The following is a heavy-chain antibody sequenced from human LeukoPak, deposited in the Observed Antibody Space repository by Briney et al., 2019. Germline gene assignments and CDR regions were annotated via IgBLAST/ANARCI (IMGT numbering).Heavy chain of an antibody. CDR1: GFTFRSYE. V-gene: IGHV3-48*03. Sequence: GGSLRLSCAASGFTFRSYEMNWVRQAPGKGLEWVSYISSSGSRIYYADSVKGRFTISRDNAKNSLYLQMHSLRAEDTALYYCAREVDGDFSYWYFDLWGRGTLVTASS. CDR3: AREVDGDFSYWYFDL. J-gene: IGHJ2*01. CDR2: ISSSGSRI. D-gene: IGHD4-17*01.